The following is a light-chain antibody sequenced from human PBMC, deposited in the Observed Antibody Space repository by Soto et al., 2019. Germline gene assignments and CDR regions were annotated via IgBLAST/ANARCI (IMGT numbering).Light chain of an antibody. CDR2: EGS. CDR3: CSYAGSSKV. V-gene: IGLV2-23*01. CDR1: SSDVGSYNL. J-gene: IGLJ3*02. Sequence: QSVLTQPDSVSGSPGQSITISCTGTSSDVGSYNLVSWYQQHPGKAPKLMIYEGSKRPSGVSNRFSGSKSGNTASLTISGLQAEDEADYYCCSYAGSSKVFGGGTKVTVL.